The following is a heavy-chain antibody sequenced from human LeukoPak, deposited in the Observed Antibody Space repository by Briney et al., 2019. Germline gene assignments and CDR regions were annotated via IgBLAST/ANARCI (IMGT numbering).Heavy chain of an antibody. J-gene: IGHJ4*02. V-gene: IGHV5-51*01. Sequence: GESLKISCKGSGYNFTTYWIGWVRQMPGKGLEWMGIIYPGDSDTKYSPSFQGQVTISADKSISTAYLQWSSLKASDTAIYYCARRQDSYFASWGQGTLVTVSS. CDR1: GYNFTTYW. CDR2: IYPGDSDT. CDR3: ARRQDSYFAS. D-gene: IGHD2/OR15-2a*01.